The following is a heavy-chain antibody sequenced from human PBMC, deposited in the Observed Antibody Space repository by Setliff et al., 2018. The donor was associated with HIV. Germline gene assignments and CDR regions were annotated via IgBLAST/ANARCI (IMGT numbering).Heavy chain of an antibody. CDR1: GGSITSSY. D-gene: IGHD3-10*01. J-gene: IGHJ4*02. CDR2: IYTSGST. CDR3: ARDEYRFGDYDRKFDH. V-gene: IGHV4-4*07. Sequence: SETLSLTCTVPGGSITSSYWSWIRQPAGKGLEWIGRIYTSGSTNYNPSLKSRVTMSIDTSKKQFSLKLASVTAADTAVYYCARDEYRFGDYDRKFDHWGQGALVTVSS.